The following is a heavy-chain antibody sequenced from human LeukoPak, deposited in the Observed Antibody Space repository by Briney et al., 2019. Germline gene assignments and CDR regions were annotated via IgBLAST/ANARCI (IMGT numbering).Heavy chain of an antibody. CDR3: AKDRRYDSGLGAFDV. CDR2: ISGSGDNT. D-gene: IGHD6-25*01. J-gene: IGHJ3*01. Sequence: GGSLRLSCAASGFTFSSYAMHWVRQAPGKGLEWVSVISGSGDNTYYADSVKGRFTISRDNSKNTLYLQINSLRAEDTAIYYCAKDRRYDSGLGAFDVWGQGTMVTVSS. CDR1: GFTFSSYA. V-gene: IGHV3-23*01.